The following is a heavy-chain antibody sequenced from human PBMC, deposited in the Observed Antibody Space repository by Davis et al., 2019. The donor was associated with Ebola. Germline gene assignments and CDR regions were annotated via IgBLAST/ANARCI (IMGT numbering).Heavy chain of an antibody. CDR2: MNPNSGNT. CDR3: ARGWFGELVYYYGMDV. D-gene: IGHD3-10*01. J-gene: IGHJ6*04. CDR1: GYTFTGYD. V-gene: IGHV1-8*01. Sequence: ASVKVSCKASGYTFTGYDISWVRQATGQGLEWMGWMNPNSGNTIYAQKVQGRVTMTTDTSTTTAYMELRSLRSDDTAVYYCARGWFGELVYYYGMDVWGKGTTVTVSS.